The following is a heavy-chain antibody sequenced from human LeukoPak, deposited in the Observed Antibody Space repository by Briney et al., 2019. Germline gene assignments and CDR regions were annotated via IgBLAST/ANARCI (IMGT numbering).Heavy chain of an antibody. CDR3: ARGTWGYSRFDY. V-gene: IGHV3-33*08. CDR1: GFTFSSYA. Sequence: GSLRLSCAASGFTFSSYAMSWVRQAPGKGLEWVAVIWYDGSNKYYADSVKGRFTISRDNSKNTLYLQMNSLGAEDTAVYYCARGTWGYSRFDYWGQGTLVTVSS. CDR2: IWYDGSNK. J-gene: IGHJ4*02. D-gene: IGHD2-21*01.